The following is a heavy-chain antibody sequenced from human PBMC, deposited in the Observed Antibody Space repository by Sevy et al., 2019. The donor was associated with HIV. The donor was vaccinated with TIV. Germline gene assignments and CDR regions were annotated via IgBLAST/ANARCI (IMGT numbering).Heavy chain of an antibody. Sequence: ASVKVSCKASGYTFTNYDINWVRQATGQGLEWMGWMNPNSGNTGYAQKFQGRVTMTRNTSISTAYMELSSLRSEDTAVYYCARISSTRLRRYNWFDPWGQGTLVTVSS. CDR1: GYTFTNYD. CDR2: MNPNSGNT. CDR3: ARISSTRLRRYNWFDP. V-gene: IGHV1-8*01. D-gene: IGHD4-17*01. J-gene: IGHJ5*02.